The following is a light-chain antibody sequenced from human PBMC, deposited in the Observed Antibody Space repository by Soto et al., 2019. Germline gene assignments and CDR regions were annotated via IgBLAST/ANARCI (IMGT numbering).Light chain of an antibody. CDR1: SSNIGAGYD. CDR2: DNN. V-gene: IGLV1-40*01. J-gene: IGLJ1*01. CDR3: QSYDSSLSSYV. Sequence: QSVLTQPPSVSGAPGQRVIISCAGSSSNIGAGYDVHWYQQLPGTAPRLLIYDNNNRPSGVPGRFSGSKSGTSASLAITGLQTEDEADYYCQSYDSSLSSYVFGTGTKVTVL.